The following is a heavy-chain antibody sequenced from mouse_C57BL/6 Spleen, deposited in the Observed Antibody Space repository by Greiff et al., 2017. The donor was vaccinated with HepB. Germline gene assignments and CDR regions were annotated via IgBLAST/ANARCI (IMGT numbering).Heavy chain of an antibody. Sequence: QVQLKESGPELVKPGASVKLSCKASGYTFTSYDINWVKQRPGQGLEWIGWIYPRDGSTKYNEKFKGKATLTADKSSSTAYMELRSLTSEDSAVYYCTTGVYGNYGGYFDYWGQGTTLTVSS. J-gene: IGHJ2*01. CDR2: IYPRDGST. CDR1: GYTFTSYD. D-gene: IGHD2-1*01. V-gene: IGHV1-85*01. CDR3: TTGVYGNYGGYFDY.